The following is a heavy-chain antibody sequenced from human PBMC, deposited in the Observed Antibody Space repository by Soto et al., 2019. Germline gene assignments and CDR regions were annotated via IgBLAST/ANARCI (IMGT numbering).Heavy chain of an antibody. J-gene: IGHJ4*02. Sequence: SETRSRTWTVSGGSVSSGSYYWIWIRQPPGKGLEWIGYIYYKGITNYNPSLKSRVTISIDTSKNQFSLNLTSVTAADTAVYYCARASLYVYHFDYWGQGTLVTVSS. CDR2: IYYKGIT. V-gene: IGHV4-61*01. CDR1: GGSVSSGSYY. D-gene: IGHD5-18*01. CDR3: ARASLYVYHFDY.